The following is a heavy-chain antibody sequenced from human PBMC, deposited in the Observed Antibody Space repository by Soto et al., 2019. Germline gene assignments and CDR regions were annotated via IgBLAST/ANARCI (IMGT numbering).Heavy chain of an antibody. Sequence: PGGALKLSCTASGFTISRFAMAWVRQAPGKGLERVGGMTGSGATINYADSLKGRFTISKDNSRNVLYLQMDYLKDEDTAVYYCAKDAVYNDGLWLMDSWGQGTLVTVSS. CDR3: AKDAVYNDGLWLMDS. CDR1: GFTISRFA. J-gene: IGHJ5*01. D-gene: IGHD2-21*01. CDR2: MTGSGATI. V-gene: IGHV3-23*01.